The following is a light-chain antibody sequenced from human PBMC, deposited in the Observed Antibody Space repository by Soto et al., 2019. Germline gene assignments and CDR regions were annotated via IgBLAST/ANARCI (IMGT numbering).Light chain of an antibody. V-gene: IGLV2-23*03. Sequence: QSVLSQPASVSLSPGQSITISCTGTSSDFGSYNLVSWYQQHPGKAPKLMIYEGSKRPSGVSNRFSGSKSGNTASLTISGLQAEDEADYYCCSYAGSSTLYVFGTGTKVTVL. CDR3: CSYAGSSTLYV. CDR1: SSDFGSYNL. CDR2: EGS. J-gene: IGLJ1*01.